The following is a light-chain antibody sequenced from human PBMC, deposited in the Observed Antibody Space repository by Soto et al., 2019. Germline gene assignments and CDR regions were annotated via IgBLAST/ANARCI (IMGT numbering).Light chain of an antibody. Sequence: QSALTQPASVSGSPGQSITISCNGTSSDVGGHDYVSWYQQHPGKAPKLTIFEVSNRPSGVSNRFSGSKSGNTASLTISGLQAEDEADYYCSSYTDSNSFYVCGSGTKVTVL. CDR1: SSDVGGHDY. CDR3: SSYTDSNSFYV. J-gene: IGLJ1*01. CDR2: EVS. V-gene: IGLV2-14*01.